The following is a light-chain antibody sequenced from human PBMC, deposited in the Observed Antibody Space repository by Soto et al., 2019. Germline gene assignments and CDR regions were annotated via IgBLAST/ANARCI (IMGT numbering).Light chain of an antibody. CDR1: QSVSSF. CDR2: DAS. J-gene: IGKJ4*01. CDR3: QHRSNWPLT. V-gene: IGKV3-11*01. Sequence: EIVLTQSPATLSLSPGERATLSCRASQSVSSFLAWYQQKPGQAPRLLIYDASNRATGIPARFSGSGSGTDFTLTISSLEPVDFAVYYCQHRSNWPLTFGGGTKVEMK.